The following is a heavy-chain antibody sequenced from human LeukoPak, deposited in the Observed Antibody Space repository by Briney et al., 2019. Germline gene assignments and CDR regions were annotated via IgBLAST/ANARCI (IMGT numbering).Heavy chain of an antibody. D-gene: IGHD5-12*01. CDR3: ARERGFSGYALGY. CDR1: GFTFNDYA. CDR2: ITFDGNAM. J-gene: IGHJ4*02. Sequence: GGSLRLSCATSGFTFNDYAFHWVRQAPGKGLEWVALITFDGNAMYYLDSVKGRFTVSRDSSKNTLFLQMNSLRREDTGVYYCARERGFSGYALGYWGQGTLVTVSS. V-gene: IGHV3-30*03.